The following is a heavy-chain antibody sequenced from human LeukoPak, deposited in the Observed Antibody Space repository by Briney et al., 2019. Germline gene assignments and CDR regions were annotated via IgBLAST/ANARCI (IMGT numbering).Heavy chain of an antibody. CDR3: ARVGDSSSWTDLYYYYYYMDV. D-gene: IGHD6-13*01. Sequence: SETLSLTCTVSGGSISSGDYYWSWIRRPPGKGLEWIGYIYYSGSTYYNPSLKSRVTISVDTSKNQFSLKLSSVTAADTAVYYCARVGDSSSWTDLYYYYYYMDVWGKGTTVTVSS. CDR2: IYYSGST. J-gene: IGHJ6*03. CDR1: GGSISSGDYY. V-gene: IGHV4-30-4*01.